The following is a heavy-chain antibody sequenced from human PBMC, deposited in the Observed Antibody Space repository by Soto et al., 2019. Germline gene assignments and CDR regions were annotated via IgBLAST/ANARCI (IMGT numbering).Heavy chain of an antibody. CDR2: ILSKAGNYAT. V-gene: IGHV3-73*01. CDR3: IRGGSPYYYDY. CDR1: GFIFSGSA. J-gene: IGHJ4*02. Sequence: EVQLVESGGGLVQPGGSLNLSCAASGFIFSGSAVHWVRQASGKGLEWVGRILSKAGNYATAYPASMKGRFTIPRDDSENTALLQRNSLKTEDTAVYYCIRGGSPYYYDYWGQGTLVAVAS.